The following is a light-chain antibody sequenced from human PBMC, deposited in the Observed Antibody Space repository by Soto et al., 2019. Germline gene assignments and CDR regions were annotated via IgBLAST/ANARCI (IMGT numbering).Light chain of an antibody. J-gene: IGLJ2*01. CDR3: SSYAGSYTVA. V-gene: IGLV2-11*01. CDR2: AVT. Sequence: QSALTQPRSVSGSPGQSVTISCTGTSDDVGGYNYVSWYQQHPGEAPKLIIYAVTKRPSGVPDRFSGSKSGNTASLTISGLQAEDEADYYCSSYAGSYTVAFGGGTKVTVL. CDR1: SDDVGGYNY.